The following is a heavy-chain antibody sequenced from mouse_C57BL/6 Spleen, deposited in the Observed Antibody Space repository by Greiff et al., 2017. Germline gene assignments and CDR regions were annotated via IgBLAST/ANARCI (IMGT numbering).Heavy chain of an antibody. CDR2: IHPSSGNT. Sequence: QVQLQQSGAELARPGASVKMSCKASGYTFTSYTMHWVKQRPGQGLEWIGFIHPSSGNTKYNQKFKDKATLTADKSSSTAYMQLSSLTSMNSAVYYGARSPLGGSYDWYFDVWGTGTTVTVSS. V-gene: IGHV1-4*01. D-gene: IGHD1-1*02. J-gene: IGHJ1*03. CDR3: ARSPLGGSYDWYFDV. CDR1: GYTFTSYT.